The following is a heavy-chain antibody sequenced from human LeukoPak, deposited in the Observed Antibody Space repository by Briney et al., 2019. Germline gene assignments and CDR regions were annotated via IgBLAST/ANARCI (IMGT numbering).Heavy chain of an antibody. Sequence: KPSETLSLTCAVYGGSFSGYYWSWIRQPPGKGLEWIGSIYYSGSTYYTPSLKSRVTISVDTSKNQYSLKLSSVTAADTAVYYCARVTNWNDPFDYWGQGTLVTVSS. CDR1: GGSFSGYY. CDR2: IYYSGST. CDR3: ARVTNWNDPFDY. V-gene: IGHV4-34*01. J-gene: IGHJ4*02. D-gene: IGHD1-1*01.